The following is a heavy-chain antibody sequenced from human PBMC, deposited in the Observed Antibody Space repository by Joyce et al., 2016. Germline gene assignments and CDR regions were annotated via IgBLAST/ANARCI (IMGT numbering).Heavy chain of an antibody. Sequence: EVQLVQSGAEVKKPGESLKISCRGSGYNFMDYWIGWVRQMPGKGLEWMGSSYPEDADTRYSPSFQGQVTISADKSVTTAYLQWSSLKASDTAMYYCARLPGTENTGLDYWGQGTLVTVSS. J-gene: IGHJ4*02. CDR3: ARLPGTENTGLDY. D-gene: IGHD3-10*01. CDR1: GYNFMDYW. V-gene: IGHV5-51*01. CDR2: SYPEDADT.